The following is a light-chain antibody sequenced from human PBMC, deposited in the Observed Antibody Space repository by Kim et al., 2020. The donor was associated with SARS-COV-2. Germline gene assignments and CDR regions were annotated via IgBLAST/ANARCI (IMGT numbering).Light chain of an antibody. J-gene: IGKJ5*01. Sequence: DIQMTQSPSSLSASVGDRVTFTCQASQDITNYLNWYQLKPGKAPNRLIYDASDLKTGVPSRFSGTGSGINFTFTISSLQPDDIATYYCQQCRYLPITFGQGTRLEIK. V-gene: IGKV1-33*01. CDR3: QQCRYLPIT. CDR2: DAS. CDR1: QDITNY.